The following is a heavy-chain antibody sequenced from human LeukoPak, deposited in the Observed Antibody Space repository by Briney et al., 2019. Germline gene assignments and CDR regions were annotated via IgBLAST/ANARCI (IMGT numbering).Heavy chain of an antibody. CDR3: ATLMSARSGYMDV. CDR1: GFTFSRYW. CDR2: IKHDGSEQ. V-gene: IGHV3-7*01. D-gene: IGHD3-10*01. J-gene: IGHJ6*03. Sequence: GGSLRLSCAGSGFTFSRYWMSWVRQAPGKGLEWVANIKHDGSEQYYVDSVKGRSTISRDNARNSLYLQMNSLRDEDAAVYYCATLMSARSGYMDVWGKGTTVTVSS.